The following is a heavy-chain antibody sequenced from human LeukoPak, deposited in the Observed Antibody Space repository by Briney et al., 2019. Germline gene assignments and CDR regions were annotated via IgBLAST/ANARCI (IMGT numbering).Heavy chain of an antibody. V-gene: IGHV3-30-3*01. CDR2: ISYDGSTA. D-gene: IGHD6-19*01. CDR1: GFTFSTFA. CDR3: ARDYSSGCYRELDY. J-gene: IGHJ4*02. Sequence: PGRSLRLSCAASGFTFSTFASHWVRQAPGKGLEWVAVISYDGSTASYADSVRGRFTISRDNSKNTLYLQMNTLRAEDTAVYFCARDYSSGCYRELDYWGQGTLVTVSS.